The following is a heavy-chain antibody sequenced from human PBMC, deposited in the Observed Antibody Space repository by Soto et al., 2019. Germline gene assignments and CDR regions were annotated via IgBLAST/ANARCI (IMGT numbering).Heavy chain of an antibody. V-gene: IGHV1-8*01. J-gene: IGHJ4*02. D-gene: IGHD2-15*01. Sequence: ASVKVSCKASGYTLSSYDINWVRQATGQGLEWMGWMNPNTGNTGYAQKFQGRVTMTRNTSISTAYMELSSLGSEDTAAYFCVRVAYCSGGACFRTFDCWGQGTLGTVSS. CDR1: GYTLSSYD. CDR3: VRVAYCSGGACFRTFDC. CDR2: MNPNTGNT.